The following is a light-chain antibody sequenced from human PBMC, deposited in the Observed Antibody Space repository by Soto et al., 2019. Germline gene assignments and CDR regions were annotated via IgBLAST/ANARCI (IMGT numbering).Light chain of an antibody. CDR3: LQQNIYPPT. CDR1: QGIRNY. J-gene: IGKJ3*01. CDR2: AAS. Sequence: DVQMTQSPSSLSASVGDRVTITCRASQGIRNYLGWFQQKPGKAPKRLIYAASTLQSGVPSRFSGTGFGTEFTLTISSRQTEDFATYYCLQQNIYPPTVGPGTKVDIK. V-gene: IGKV1-17*01.